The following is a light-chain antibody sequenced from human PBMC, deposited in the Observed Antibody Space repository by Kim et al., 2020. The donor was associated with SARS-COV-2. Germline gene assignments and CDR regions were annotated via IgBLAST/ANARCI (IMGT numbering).Light chain of an antibody. J-gene: IGLJ1*01. Sequence: GQSIPVSSTGTSSDVGDSNYISWYQQYPGNAPNLMIYDVTKRPSGVSNRFSGSKSGNTASLTISGLQTDDEADYYCCSYTTSSPYVFGTGTKVTVL. CDR1: SSDVGDSNY. V-gene: IGLV2-14*03. CDR3: CSYTTSSPYV. CDR2: DVT.